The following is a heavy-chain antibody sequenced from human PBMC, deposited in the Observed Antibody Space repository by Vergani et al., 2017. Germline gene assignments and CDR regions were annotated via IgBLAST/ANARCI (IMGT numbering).Heavy chain of an antibody. V-gene: IGHV1-69*13. Sequence: QVQLVQSGAEVKKPGSSVKVSCKASGGTFSSYAISWVRPAPGKGLEWMGRIIPIFGTANYAQKFQGRVTITADESTSPAYMELSSLRSEDTAVYYCARDRGYSSSWYGWFDPWGQGTLVTVSS. CDR3: ARDRGYSSSWYGWFDP. CDR1: GGTFSSYA. CDR2: IIPIFGTA. D-gene: IGHD6-13*01. J-gene: IGHJ5*02.